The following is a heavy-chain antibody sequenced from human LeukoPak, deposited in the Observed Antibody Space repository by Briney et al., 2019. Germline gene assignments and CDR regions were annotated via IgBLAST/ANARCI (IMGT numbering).Heavy chain of an antibody. J-gene: IGHJ4*02. Sequence: ASVKVSCKASGYTFTSYYMHWVRQAPGQGLEWMGIINPSGGSTSYAQKLRGRVTMTTDTSTSTAYMELRSLRSDDTAVYYCARDSSYYFDSSGYYGYWGQGTLVTVSS. D-gene: IGHD3-22*01. CDR2: INPSGGST. CDR1: GYTFTSYY. V-gene: IGHV1-46*01. CDR3: ARDSSYYFDSSGYYGY.